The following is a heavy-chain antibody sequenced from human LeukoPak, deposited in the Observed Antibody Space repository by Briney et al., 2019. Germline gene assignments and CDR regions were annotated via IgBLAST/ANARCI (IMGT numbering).Heavy chain of an antibody. J-gene: IGHJ4*02. Sequence: GSLGLSFSASGFPFNNYVIHWVRQPPGRGLECVAFFRYDGNHEYYSDSVKGRFTFSRDNSKNTLLLQMNSLRAEDTAVYYCASRPTGFDWGPFDYWGQGTLVTVSS. D-gene: IGHD5-12*01. V-gene: IGHV3-30*02. CDR2: FRYDGNHE. CDR3: ASRPTGFDWGPFDY. CDR1: GFPFNNYV.